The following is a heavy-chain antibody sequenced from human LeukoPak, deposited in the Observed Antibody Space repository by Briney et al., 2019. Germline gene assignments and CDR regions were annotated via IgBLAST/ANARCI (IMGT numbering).Heavy chain of an antibody. V-gene: IGHV1-2*02. CDR1: GYTFTGYY. D-gene: IGHD2-2*01. Sequence: ASVKVSCKASGYTFTGYYMHWVRQAPGQGLEWMGWINPNSGGTNYAQKFQGRVTMTRDTSISTAYMELSRLRSDDTAVYYCARLMGYCSSTSCHPGWFDPWGQEPWSPSPQ. J-gene: IGHJ5*02. CDR2: INPNSGGT. CDR3: ARLMGYCSSTSCHPGWFDP.